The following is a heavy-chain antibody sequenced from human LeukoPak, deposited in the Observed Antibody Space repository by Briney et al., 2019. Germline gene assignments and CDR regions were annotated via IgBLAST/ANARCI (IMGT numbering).Heavy chain of an antibody. D-gene: IGHD3-3*01. J-gene: IGHJ5*02. CDR3: AGIMVDFWSGKDNWFDP. V-gene: IGHV3-20*04. CDR1: GFTFDDYG. CDR2: INWNGGST. Sequence: PGGSLRLSCAASGFTFDDYGMSWVRQAPGKGLEWVSGINWNGGSTGYADSVKGRFTISRDNAKNSLYLQMNSLRAGDTALYYRAGIMVDFWSGKDNWFDPWGQGTLVTVSS.